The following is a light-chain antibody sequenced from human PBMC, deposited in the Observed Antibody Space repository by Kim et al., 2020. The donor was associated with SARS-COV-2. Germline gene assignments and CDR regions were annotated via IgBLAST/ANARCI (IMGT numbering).Light chain of an antibody. Sequence: ASVGDRVTITCRASQGISNFLAWYQQNPGKAPKLLIYGASTLQSVVPSRFSGSGSGTDFTLTISSLQPEDFATYSCHQFNSYPRSFVQGTKVDIK. CDR2: GAS. J-gene: IGKJ1*01. V-gene: IGKV1-9*01. CDR3: HQFNSYPRS. CDR1: QGISNF.